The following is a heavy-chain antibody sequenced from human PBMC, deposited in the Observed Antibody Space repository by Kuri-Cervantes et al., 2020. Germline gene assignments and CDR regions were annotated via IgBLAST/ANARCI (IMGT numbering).Heavy chain of an antibody. J-gene: IGHJ4*02. Sequence: GGSLRLSCTTSGFTFSSYAMSWVRQAPGKGLEWVSAISGSGGSTYYADSVKGRFTISRDNSKNTLYLQMNSLRAEDTAVYYCARDLMSPGNYWGQGTLVTVSS. CDR3: ARDLMSPGNY. CDR1: GFTFSSYA. V-gene: IGHV3-23*01. CDR2: ISGSGGST.